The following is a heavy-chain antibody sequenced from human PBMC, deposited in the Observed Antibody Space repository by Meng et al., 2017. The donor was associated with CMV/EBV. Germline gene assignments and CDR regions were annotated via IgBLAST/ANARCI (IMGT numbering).Heavy chain of an antibody. CDR3: ARIAAAGRFDY. CDR2: IYWDDDK. J-gene: IGHJ4*02. V-gene: IGHV2-5*02. Sequence: QITLKYSGPPLVKPPQTLTLTCTFSGFSLSTSGVVVGWIRQPPGKALEWLALIYWDDDKRYSPSLKSRLTITKDTSKNQVVLTMTNMDPVDTATYYCARIAAAGRFDYWGQGTLVTVSS. D-gene: IGHD6-13*01. CDR1: GFSLSTSGVV.